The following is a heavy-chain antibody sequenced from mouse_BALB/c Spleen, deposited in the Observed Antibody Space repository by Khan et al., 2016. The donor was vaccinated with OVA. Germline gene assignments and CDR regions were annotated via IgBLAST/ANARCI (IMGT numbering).Heavy chain of an antibody. D-gene: IGHD1-1*01. CDR3: ARRGLRWDFDY. CDR1: GYTFINYW. J-gene: IGHJ2*01. CDR2: INPSTAYT. V-gene: IGHV1-7*01. Sequence: VELVESGAELAKPGASVKMSCKASGYTFINYWILWVKQRPGQGLEWIGYINPSTAYTEYNQNFKDKATLTADKSSSTAYMQLSSLTSEDSAVYYCARRGLRWDFDYWGQGTTRTVSS.